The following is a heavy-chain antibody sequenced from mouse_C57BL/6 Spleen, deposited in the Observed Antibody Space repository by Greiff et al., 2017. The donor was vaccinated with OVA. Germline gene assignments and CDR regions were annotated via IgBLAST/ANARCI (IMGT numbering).Heavy chain of an antibody. CDR3: ARGDYDEIDY. Sequence: QVQLQQPGAELVKPGASVKMSCKASGYTFTSYWITWVKQRPGQGLEWIGMIHPNSGSTNYNEKFKSKATLTVDKSSSTAYMQLSSLTSEDSAVYYCARGDYDEIDYWGQGTTLTVSS. CDR2: IHPNSGST. D-gene: IGHD2-4*01. CDR1: GYTFTSYW. J-gene: IGHJ2*01. V-gene: IGHV1-64*01.